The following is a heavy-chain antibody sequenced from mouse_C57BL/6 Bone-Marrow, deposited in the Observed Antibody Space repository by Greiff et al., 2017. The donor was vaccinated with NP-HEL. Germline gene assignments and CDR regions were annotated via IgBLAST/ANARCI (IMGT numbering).Heavy chain of an antibody. CDR1: GFTFSDYY. D-gene: IGHD2-4*01. J-gene: IGHJ3*01. Sequence: EVNVVESEGGLVQPGSSMKLSCTASGFTFSDYYMAWVRQVPEKGLEWVANINYDGSSTYYLDSLKSRFIISRDNAKNILYLQMSSLKSEDTATYYCAREGDYGPWFAYWGQGTLVTVSA. V-gene: IGHV5-16*01. CDR2: INYDGSST. CDR3: AREGDYGPWFAY.